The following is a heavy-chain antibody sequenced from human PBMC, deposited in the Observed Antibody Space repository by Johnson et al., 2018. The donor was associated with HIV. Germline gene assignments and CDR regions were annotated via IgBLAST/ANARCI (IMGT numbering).Heavy chain of an antibody. CDR3: AREKLGSTEYDAFEI. Sequence: VQLVESGGGVVRPGGSLRLSCAASGFTFDYYGISWVRQAPGKGLEWVSGISSIGTTMYYADSVKGRFTISRNNVRNSLYLQMSSLRAADTAVYYCAREKLGSTEYDAFEIWGQGTMVTVSS. CDR2: ISSIGTTM. J-gene: IGHJ3*02. D-gene: IGHD4-17*01. V-gene: IGHV3-20*04. CDR1: GFTFDYYG.